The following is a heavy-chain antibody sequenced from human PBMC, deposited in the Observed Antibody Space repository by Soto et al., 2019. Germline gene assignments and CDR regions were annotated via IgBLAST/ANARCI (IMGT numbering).Heavy chain of an antibody. J-gene: IGHJ5*01. Sequence: EVQLLESGGGLVQPGGSLRLSCAASGFTFSRHAMTWVRQAPGKGLEWVSSISEKSGGTYYADSAKGRFTISRDNSKNMLYLQMNSLRAEDTALYYCARKPNGFDSWGQGTLVVVSS. CDR3: ARKPNGFDS. CDR2: ISEKSGGT. CDR1: GFTFSRHA. V-gene: IGHV3-23*01.